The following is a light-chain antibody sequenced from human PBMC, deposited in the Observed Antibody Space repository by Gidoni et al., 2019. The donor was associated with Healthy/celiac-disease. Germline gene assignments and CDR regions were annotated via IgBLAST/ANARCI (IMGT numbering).Light chain of an antibody. CDR2: AAS. CDR3: QQSYSTPPLT. Sequence: DIQLTQSPSSLSASVGDRVTITCRASQSISTYLHWYQQKPGKAPKLLIYAASRLQSGVPSRFSGSGSGTDFTLTISSLQPEYVATYYCQQSYSTPPLTFXGXTKVEIK. V-gene: IGKV1-39*01. CDR1: QSISTY. J-gene: IGKJ4*01.